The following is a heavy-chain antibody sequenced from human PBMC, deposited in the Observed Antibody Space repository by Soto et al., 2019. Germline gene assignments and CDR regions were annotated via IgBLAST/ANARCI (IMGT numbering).Heavy chain of an antibody. D-gene: IGHD2-15*01. V-gene: IGHV3-7*01. CDR3: ARDRYCSGGSCYAFDY. CDR2: IKQDGSEK. Sequence: GGSLRLSCAASGFTFSSYWMSWVRQAPGKGLEWVANIKQDGSEKYYVDSVKGRFTISRDNAKNSLYLQMNSLRAEDTAVYYCARDRYCSGGSCYAFDYWGQGTLVTVSS. J-gene: IGHJ4*02. CDR1: GFTFSSYW.